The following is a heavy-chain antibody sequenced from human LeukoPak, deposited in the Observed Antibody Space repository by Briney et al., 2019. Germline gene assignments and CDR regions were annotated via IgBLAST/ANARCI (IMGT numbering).Heavy chain of an antibody. J-gene: IGHJ1*01. CDR2: ISPAGGTT. CDR3: AKSDCSSTSCYKDGQYFQH. CDR1: GFTFSSEA. D-gene: IGHD2-2*02. V-gene: IGHV3-23*01. Sequence: GGSLRLSCAVSGFTFSSEAMGWVRQLPGGELEWVSTISPAGGTTYYAESMKGRFTISRDNSKNTLYLQMNSLRAEDTAVYYCAKSDCSSTSCYKDGQYFQHWGQGTLVTVSS.